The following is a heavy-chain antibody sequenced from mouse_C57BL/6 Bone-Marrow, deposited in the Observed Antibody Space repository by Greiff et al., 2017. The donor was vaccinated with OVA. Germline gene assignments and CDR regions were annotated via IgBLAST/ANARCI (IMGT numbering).Heavy chain of an antibody. D-gene: IGHD2-3*01. CDR3: AKGWLSHFDY. Sequence: VQLQQSGAELVRPGSSVKLSCKASGYTFTSYWMHWVKQRPIQGLEWIGNIDPSDSETHYNQKFKDKATLTVDKSCSTAYMQLSSLTSEDSAVYYCAKGWLSHFDYWGQGTTLTVSS. CDR1: GYTFTSYW. CDR2: IDPSDSET. V-gene: IGHV1-52*01. J-gene: IGHJ2*01.